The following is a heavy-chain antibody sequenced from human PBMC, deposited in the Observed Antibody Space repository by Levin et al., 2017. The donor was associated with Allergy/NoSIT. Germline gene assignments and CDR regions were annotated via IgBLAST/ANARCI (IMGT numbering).Heavy chain of an antibody. CDR3: AKGLNWGSPNTFDY. CDR2: INWNRDKI. Sequence: PGGSLRLSCAASGFTFGDYAMHWVRQAPGKGLEWVSGINWNRDKIGYADSVMARFTISRDNAKNSLYLQMNSLGPEDTALYYCAKGLNWGSPNTFDYWGQGTLVTVSS. J-gene: IGHJ4*02. V-gene: IGHV3-9*01. D-gene: IGHD7-27*01. CDR1: GFTFGDYA.